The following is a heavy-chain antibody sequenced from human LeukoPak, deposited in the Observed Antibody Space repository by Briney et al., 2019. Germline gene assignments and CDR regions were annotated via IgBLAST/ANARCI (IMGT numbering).Heavy chain of an antibody. V-gene: IGHV1-24*01. CDR3: AIDTVYYDPPSY. J-gene: IGHJ4*01. CDR2: SDPVNGRT. D-gene: IGHD3-16*01. CDR1: GYIFTELS. Sequence: ASVKVSCKVSGYIFTELSMHWVRQSPGKGLEWMGGSDPVNGRTVYAQNFQGRVTMTEDTSADTAYMELSSLRSEDTAVYYCAIDTVYYDPPSYWGQGTLVTVSS.